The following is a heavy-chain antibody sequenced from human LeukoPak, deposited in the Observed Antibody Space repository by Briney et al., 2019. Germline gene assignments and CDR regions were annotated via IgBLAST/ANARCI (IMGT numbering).Heavy chain of an antibody. CDR1: GFTFSSYA. D-gene: IGHD6-19*01. CDR2: ISGSGGST. J-gene: IGHJ4*02. CDR3: AKRDYSSGWYAPDY. Sequence: GGSLRLSCAASGFTFSSYAMSWVRQAPGKGLEWVSAISGSGGSTYYADSVKGRFTISRDNSKNTLYLQMNSLTAEDTAVYYCAKRDYSSGWYAPDYWGQGTLVTVSS. V-gene: IGHV3-23*01.